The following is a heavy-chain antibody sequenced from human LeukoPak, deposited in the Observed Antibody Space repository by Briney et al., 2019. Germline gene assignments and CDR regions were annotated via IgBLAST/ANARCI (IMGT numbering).Heavy chain of an antibody. Sequence: ASVKVSCKASGYTSTSYGISWVRQAPGQGLEWMGWISAYNGNSNYAQKLQGRVTMTTDTSTSTGYMELRSLRSDDTAVYYCARDAGKTPYYYDSSGSYYYYYMDVWGKGTTVTVSS. J-gene: IGHJ6*03. D-gene: IGHD3-22*01. CDR3: ARDAGKTPYYYDSSGSYYYYYMDV. CDR2: ISAYNGNS. V-gene: IGHV1-18*01. CDR1: GYTSTSYG.